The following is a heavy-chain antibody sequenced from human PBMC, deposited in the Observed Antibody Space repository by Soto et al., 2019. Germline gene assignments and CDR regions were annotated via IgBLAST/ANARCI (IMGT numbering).Heavy chain of an antibody. Sequence: PSETLSLTCTVSGGSISSSSYYWGWIRQPPGKGLEWVSVITGSGGGTYFVDSVKGRFTISRDNSKNTVYLQMNSLRAEDTAVYYCAKRPLTAAGFDYWGQGTLVTVSS. CDR2: ITGSGGGT. J-gene: IGHJ4*02. CDR1: GGSISSSSYY. D-gene: IGHD6-13*01. V-gene: IGHV3-23*01. CDR3: AKRPLTAAGFDY.